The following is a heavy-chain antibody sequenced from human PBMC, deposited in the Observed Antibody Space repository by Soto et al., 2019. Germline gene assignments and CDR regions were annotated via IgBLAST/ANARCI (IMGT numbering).Heavy chain of an antibody. J-gene: IGHJ4*02. D-gene: IGHD2-21*01. CDR1: GFSVSDYS. Sequence: PGGSLRLSCTASGFSVSDYSVNLCGQAPGKGLEWISYISSTGDLILYADSVKGRFTIARDIAKNSLYLQMDSLRDEDSAVYYCATWAIAVGGEGFWGPGTLVTVSS. CDR2: ISSTGDLI. CDR3: ATWAIAVGGEGF. V-gene: IGHV3-48*02.